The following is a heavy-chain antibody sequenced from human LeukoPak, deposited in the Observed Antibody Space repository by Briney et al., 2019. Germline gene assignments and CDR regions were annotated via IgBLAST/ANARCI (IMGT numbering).Heavy chain of an antibody. CDR3: ASDSPNSSGYLPLEY. J-gene: IGHJ4*02. D-gene: IGHD3-22*01. CDR1: GGSISSSSYY. V-gene: IGHV4-39*07. CDR2: IYYNGST. Sequence: SETLSLTCTVSGGSISSSSYYWGWIRQPPGKGLEWIGSIYYNGSTHHNPSLKSRVTISVDTSKNQFSLRLSSVTAADTAVYYCASDSPNSSGYLPLEYWGQGTLVTVSS.